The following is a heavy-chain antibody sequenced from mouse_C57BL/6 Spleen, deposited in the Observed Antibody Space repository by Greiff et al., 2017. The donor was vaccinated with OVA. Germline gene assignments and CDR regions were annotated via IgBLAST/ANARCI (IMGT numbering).Heavy chain of an antibody. J-gene: IGHJ2*01. Sequence: QVQLKESGAELVRPGTSVKVSCKASGYAFTNYLIEWVKQRPGQGLEWIGVINPGSGGTNYNEKFKGKATLTADKSSSTAYMQLSSLTSEDSAVYFCARLTTVAFDYWGQGTTLTVSS. V-gene: IGHV1-54*01. CDR1: GYAFTNYL. CDR3: ARLTTVAFDY. D-gene: IGHD1-1*01. CDR2: INPGSGGT.